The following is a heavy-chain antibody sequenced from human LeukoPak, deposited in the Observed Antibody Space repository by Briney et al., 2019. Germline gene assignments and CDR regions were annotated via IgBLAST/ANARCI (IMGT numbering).Heavy chain of an antibody. D-gene: IGHD3-22*01. V-gene: IGHV3-74*01. J-gene: IGHJ4*02. CDR2: INNDGTTT. CDR3: ARDGKWLSPIDY. Sequence: PGGSLRLSCAASGFTFSSYRMHWVRQAPGKGLVWVSRINNDGTTTTYADSVKGRFTISRDNAKNTLFLHMNGLRAEDTAVYFCARDGKWLSPIDYWGQGTLVTVTS. CDR1: GFTFSSYR.